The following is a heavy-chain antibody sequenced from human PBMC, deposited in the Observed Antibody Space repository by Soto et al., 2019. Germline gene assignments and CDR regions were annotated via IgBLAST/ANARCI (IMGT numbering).Heavy chain of an antibody. D-gene: IGHD3-10*01. CDR1: GFTFSSYS. Sequence: GGSLRLSCAASGFTFSSYSMNWVRQAPGKGLEWVSSISSSGSTIYYADSVKGRFTISRDNAKNSLYLQMNSLRAEDTAVYYCARDQNPYYYGSGSRRWFDPWGRGTLVTVSS. V-gene: IGHV3-21*04. CDR3: ARDQNPYYYGSGSRRWFDP. J-gene: IGHJ5*02. CDR2: ISSSGSTI.